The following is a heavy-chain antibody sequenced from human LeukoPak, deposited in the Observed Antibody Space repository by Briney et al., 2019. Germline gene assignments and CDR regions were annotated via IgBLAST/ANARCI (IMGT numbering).Heavy chain of an antibody. D-gene: IGHD1-7*01. Sequence: GASVKVSCKASGYTFTGYYMHWVRQAPGQVLEWMGWINPNSGGTNYAQKFQGRVTMTRDTSISTAYMELSRLRSDDTAVYYCARELGTGTTGRRAFDIWGQGTMVTVSS. CDR2: INPNSGGT. CDR3: ARELGTGTTGRRAFDI. J-gene: IGHJ3*02. V-gene: IGHV1-2*02. CDR1: GYTFTGYY.